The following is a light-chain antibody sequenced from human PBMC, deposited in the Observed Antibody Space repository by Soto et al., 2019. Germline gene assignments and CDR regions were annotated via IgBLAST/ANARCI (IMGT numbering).Light chain of an antibody. J-gene: IGKJ1*01. Sequence: EIVMTQYPATLSVSPGERANLSCRASQSVSSNLAWYQQKPGQAPRLLIYGASTRATGIPVRLSGSGSGTESTLTISSQQSEDFAVYYCQQYNNWPPRAFGQGTNLEIK. V-gene: IGKV3-15*01. CDR2: GAS. CDR3: QQYNNWPPRA. CDR1: QSVSSN.